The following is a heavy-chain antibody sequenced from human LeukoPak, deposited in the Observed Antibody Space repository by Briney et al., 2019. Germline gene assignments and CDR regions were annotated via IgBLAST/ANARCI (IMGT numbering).Heavy chain of an antibody. CDR1: GFTFSSYA. J-gene: IGHJ4*02. Sequence: GGSLRLSCAASGFTFSSYAMSWVRQAPGKGLEWVSAISGSGGSTFYADSVKGRFTISRDNSKNTLYLQMNSLRAEDTAVYYCAKDGSGSSKGDYWGQGTLVTVSS. V-gene: IGHV3-23*01. CDR3: AKDGSGSSKGDY. CDR2: ISGSGGST. D-gene: IGHD3-10*01.